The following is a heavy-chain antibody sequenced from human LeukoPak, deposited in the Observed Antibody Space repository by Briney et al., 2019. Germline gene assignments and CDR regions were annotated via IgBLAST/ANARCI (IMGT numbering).Heavy chain of an antibody. CDR3: ARDYVILAGHGNWYYSAY. J-gene: IGHJ4*02. CDR2: VNPNSGGT. D-gene: IGHD3-9*01. CDR1: GYTFTGYY. Sequence: ASVEVSCKASGYTFTGYYMLWVRRAAGQGRERRGCVNPNSGGTNYEQKCQVRIPMTRDTSISTAYMELSRLRSDETAVYYDARDYVILAGHGNWYYSAYWGQGTLVTVSS. V-gene: IGHV1-2*02.